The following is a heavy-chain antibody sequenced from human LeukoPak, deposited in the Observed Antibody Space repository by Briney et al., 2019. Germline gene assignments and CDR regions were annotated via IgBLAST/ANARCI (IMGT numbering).Heavy chain of an antibody. J-gene: IGHJ4*02. CDR3: ARGAYGDYVYGDYFDY. CDR1: GGSISSGGFS. Sequence: SQTLSLTCAVSGGSISSGGFSWNWIRQSPGKGLEWIGYSYHGGGTFYNPSLKSRVTISVDRSRNQFSLKLTSATAADTAMYYCARGAYGDYVYGDYFDYWGQGALVTVSS. V-gene: IGHV4-30-2*06. D-gene: IGHD4-17*01. CDR2: SYHGGGT.